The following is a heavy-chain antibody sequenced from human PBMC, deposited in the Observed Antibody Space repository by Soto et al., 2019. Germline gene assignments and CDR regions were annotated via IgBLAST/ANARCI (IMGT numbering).Heavy chain of an antibody. J-gene: IGHJ4*02. V-gene: IGHV1-46*01. D-gene: IGHD2-15*01. CDR1: GYTFTSYY. CDR2: INPSGGST. CDR3: ARAQWGYCSGGSCLVDY. Sequence: AASVKVSCKASGYTFTSYYMHWGRQAPGQGLEWMGIINPSGGSTSYAQKFQGRVTMTRDTSTSTVYMELSSLRSEDTAVYYCARAQWGYCSGGSCLVDYWGQGTLVTVSS.